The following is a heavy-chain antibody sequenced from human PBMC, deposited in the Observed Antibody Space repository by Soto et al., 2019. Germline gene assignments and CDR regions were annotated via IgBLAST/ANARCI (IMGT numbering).Heavy chain of an antibody. CDR1: GGSVSSGSYN. V-gene: IGHV4-61*01. CDR3: ARAYGDYYWFDP. CDR2: IYYSGST. D-gene: IGHD4-17*01. Sequence: KPSETLSLTCTVSGGSVSSGSYNWGWIRQPPGKGLEWIGYIYYSGSTNYNPSLKSRVTISVDTSKNQFSLKLSSVTAADTAVYYCARAYGDYYWFDPWGQGTLVTVSS. J-gene: IGHJ5*02.